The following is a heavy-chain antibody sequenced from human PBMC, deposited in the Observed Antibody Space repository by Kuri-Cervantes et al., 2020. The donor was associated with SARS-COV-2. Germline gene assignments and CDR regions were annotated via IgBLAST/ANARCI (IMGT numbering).Heavy chain of an antibody. CDR1: GFTFSSYG. J-gene: IGHJ4*02. D-gene: IGHD4-17*01. CDR2: IRYDGSNK. CDR3: AKDEGGDGSIGY. Sequence: GESLKISCAASGFTFSSYGMHWVRQAPGKGLEWVAFIRYDGSNKYYADSVKGRFTISRDNSKNTLYLQMNSLRAEDTAVYYCAKDEGGDGSIGYWGQGTMVTASS. V-gene: IGHV3-30*02.